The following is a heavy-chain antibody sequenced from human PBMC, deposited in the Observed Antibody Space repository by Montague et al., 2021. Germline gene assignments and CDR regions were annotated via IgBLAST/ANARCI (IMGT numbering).Heavy chain of an antibody. V-gene: IGHV3-23*01. CDR2: IGGTSGVT. D-gene: IGHD2-21*01. Sequence: SLRLSCAASGFIFSNYAMSWVRLAPGEGLEWVSLIGGTSGVTNYADSVKGRFTISRDNSKSTLWLQLNSLRAEDTGVYYCANSGGGGGSPRWAYWGQGTLVTVSS. CDR1: GFIFSNYA. J-gene: IGHJ4*02. CDR3: ANSGGGGGSPRWAY.